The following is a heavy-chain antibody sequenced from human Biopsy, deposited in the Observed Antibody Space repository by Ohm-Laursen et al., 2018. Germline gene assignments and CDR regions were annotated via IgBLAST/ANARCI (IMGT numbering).Heavy chain of an antibody. D-gene: IGHD2-15*01. Sequence: GTLSLTCTVSGDSINSSYWSWIRQTPGKGLEWIGFISNSGNTNYNPSLKSRVTISADTSKNQFSLKLGSVTVADTAVFYCARRGSGGRSFDYWGQGSLVTVSS. J-gene: IGHJ4*02. CDR3: ARRGSGGRSFDY. CDR2: ISNSGNT. V-gene: IGHV4-59*08. CDR1: GDSINSSY.